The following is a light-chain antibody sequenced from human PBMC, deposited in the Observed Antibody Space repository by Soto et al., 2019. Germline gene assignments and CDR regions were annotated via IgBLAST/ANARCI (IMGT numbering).Light chain of an antibody. CDR2: DVS. V-gene: IGLV2-14*01. CDR3: SSYTTRSTVV. Sequence: QSALTQPASVSGSPGQSITISCTGTSSDVGTYHYVSWYQQHPGKVPKLMIYDVSNRPSGVSNRFSGSKSGNTASLTISGLQADDEADYYCSSYTTRSTVVFGGGTKLTVL. J-gene: IGLJ2*01. CDR1: SSDVGTYHY.